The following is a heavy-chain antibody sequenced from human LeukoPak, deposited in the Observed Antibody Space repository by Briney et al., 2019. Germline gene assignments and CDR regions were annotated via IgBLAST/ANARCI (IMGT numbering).Heavy chain of an antibody. Sequence: AGGSLRLSCAASGFTFSSYWMSWVRQAPGKGLEWVANIKQDGSEKYYVDSVKGRFTISRDNAKNSLYLQMNSLRAEDTAVYYCARVISWSGYFADYYYYMDVWGKGTTVTVSS. CDR1: GFTFSSYW. CDR2: IKQDGSEK. V-gene: IGHV3-7*01. CDR3: ARVISWSGYFADYYYYMDV. D-gene: IGHD3-3*01. J-gene: IGHJ6*03.